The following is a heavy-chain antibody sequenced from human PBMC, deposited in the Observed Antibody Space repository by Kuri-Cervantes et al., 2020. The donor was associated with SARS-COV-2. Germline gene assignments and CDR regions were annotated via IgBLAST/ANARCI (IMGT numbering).Heavy chain of an antibody. J-gene: IGHJ4*02. CDR1: GGSFSGYY. CDR3: ARLLDTAMAPFDY. Sequence: GSLRLSCAVYGGSFSGYYWSWIRQPPVKWLEWSGEINHSGSTNYNPSLKSRVTISVDTSKNQFSLKLSSVTAAATAVYYCARLLDTAMAPFDYWGQGTLVTVSS. CDR2: INHSGST. V-gene: IGHV4-34*01. D-gene: IGHD5-18*01.